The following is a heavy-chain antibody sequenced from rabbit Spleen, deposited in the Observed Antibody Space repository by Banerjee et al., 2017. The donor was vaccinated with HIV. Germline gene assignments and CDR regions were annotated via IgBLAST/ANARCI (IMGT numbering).Heavy chain of an antibody. D-gene: IGHD1-1*01. CDR1: GIDFSSYG. V-gene: IGHV1S45*01. J-gene: IGHJ6*01. CDR2: IYAGSSGST. Sequence: QEQLEESGGGLVQPGESLKLSCKVSGIDFSSYGISWVRQAPGKGPEWIAYIYAGSSGSTYSATWAKGRFTISKTSSTTVTLQMTSLTAADTATYFCARDTATSFSTYGMDLWGPGTLVTVS. CDR3: ARDTATSFSTYGMDL.